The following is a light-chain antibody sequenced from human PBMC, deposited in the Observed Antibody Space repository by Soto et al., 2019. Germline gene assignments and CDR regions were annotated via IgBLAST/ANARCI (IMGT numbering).Light chain of an antibody. J-gene: IGKJ2*01. CDR3: QQYNNWPPYT. Sequence: EIVMTKSPATLSVAPGERATLSCRASQSVSSNLAWYQQKPGQAPRRLIYDASTRATGIPARFSGSGSGTEFTLTISSLQSEDFAVYYCQQYNNWPPYTFGQGTKLEIK. V-gene: IGKV3-15*01. CDR1: QSVSSN. CDR2: DAS.